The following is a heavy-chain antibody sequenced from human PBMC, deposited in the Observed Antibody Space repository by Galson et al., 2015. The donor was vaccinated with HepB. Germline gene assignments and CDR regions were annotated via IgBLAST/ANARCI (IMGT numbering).Heavy chain of an antibody. V-gene: IGHV3-30*18. CDR1: GFTFSSYG. J-gene: IGHJ6*02. Sequence: SLRLSCAASGFTFSSYGMHWVRQAPGKGLEWVAGISYDGSNKYYADSVKGRFTISRDNAKNTMYLQMNSMRAEDTAVYYCAKGMVRRTDYYPGMHVWGPGTPVTVSS. CDR3: AKGMVRRTDYYPGMHV. CDR2: ISYDGSNK. D-gene: IGHD4/OR15-4a*01.